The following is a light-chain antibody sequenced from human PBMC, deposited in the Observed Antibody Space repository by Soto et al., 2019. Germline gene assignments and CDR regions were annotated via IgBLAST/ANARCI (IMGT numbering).Light chain of an antibody. CDR1: QSVSSD. Sequence: EIVLTQSPATLSLSPGERATLSCRASQSVSSDLAWYQQKPGQAPSLRIYDASNRATGIPDRFRGSGSGTVCTHTTSSLEPEDDAIDHYQHRNTWPFTCGQRTRIEIK. CDR2: DAS. V-gene: IGKV3-11*01. CDR3: QHRNTWPFT. J-gene: IGKJ5*01.